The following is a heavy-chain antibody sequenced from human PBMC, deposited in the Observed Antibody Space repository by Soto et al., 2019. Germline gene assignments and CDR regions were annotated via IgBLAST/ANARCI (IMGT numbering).Heavy chain of an antibody. CDR3: ARYYYDSSGYYLDYYYGMDV. CDR1: GGTFSSYA. V-gene: IGHV1-69*01. J-gene: IGHJ6*02. CDR2: IIPICGTA. D-gene: IGHD3-22*01. Sequence: QVQLVQSGAEVKKPGSSVKVSCKASGGTFSSYAISWVRQAPGQGLEWMGGIIPICGTANYAQKFQGRVPITADESTSTAYMELSSLRSEDTAVYYCARYYYDSSGYYLDYYYGMDVWGQGTTVTVSS.